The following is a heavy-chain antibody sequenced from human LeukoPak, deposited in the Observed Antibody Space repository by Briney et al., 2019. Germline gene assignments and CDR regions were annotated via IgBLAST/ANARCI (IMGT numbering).Heavy chain of an antibody. Sequence: ASVKVSCKASGYTFTSYDINWVRQATGQGLEWMGWMNPNSGNTGYAQKFQGRVTMTRNTSISTAYMELSSLRSEDTAVYYCARSSSSSWYRHYYYGMDVWGQGTTVTVSS. CDR3: ARSSSSSWYRHYYYGMDV. CDR2: MNPNSGNT. V-gene: IGHV1-8*01. J-gene: IGHJ6*02. CDR1: GYTFTSYD. D-gene: IGHD6-13*01.